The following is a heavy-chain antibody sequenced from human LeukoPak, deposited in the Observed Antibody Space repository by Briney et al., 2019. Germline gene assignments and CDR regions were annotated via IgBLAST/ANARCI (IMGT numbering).Heavy chain of an antibody. V-gene: IGHV3-7*01. D-gene: IGHD3-10*01. CDR2: IKQDGNEK. CDR1: GFTFSTYW. CDR3: ARVSSYGSGSYYNPWIDY. J-gene: IGHJ4*02. Sequence: GRSLRLSCAASGFTFSTYWMSWVRQAPGKGLEWVVNIKQDGNEKYYVDSVKGRFTISRDNAKNSLYLQMNSLRAEDTAVYYCARVSSYGSGSYYNPWIDYWGQGTLVTVSS.